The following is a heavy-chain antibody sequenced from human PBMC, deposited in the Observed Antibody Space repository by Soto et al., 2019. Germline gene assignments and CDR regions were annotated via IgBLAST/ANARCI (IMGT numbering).Heavy chain of an antibody. CDR2: ISYDGSNK. CDR1: GFTFSSYA. D-gene: IGHD2-8*01. Sequence: QVQLVESGGGVVQPGRSLRLSCAASGFTFSSYAMHWVRQAPGKGLEWVAVISYDGSNKYYADSVKGRFTISRDNSKNPLYLQMNSLRAEDTAVYYCARQQWANDAFDIWGQGTMVTVSS. CDR3: ARQQWANDAFDI. J-gene: IGHJ3*02. V-gene: IGHV3-30*14.